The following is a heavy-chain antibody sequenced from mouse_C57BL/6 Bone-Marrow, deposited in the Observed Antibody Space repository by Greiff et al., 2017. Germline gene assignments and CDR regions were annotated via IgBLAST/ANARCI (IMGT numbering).Heavy chain of an antibody. Sequence: VQLQQSGPELVKPGASVKMSCKASGYTFTDYYMHWVKQKPGKGLEWIGEIYPGSGNTYYNEKFKGKATLTADTSSSTAYMQLSSLTSEDSAVYFCARRDGLADAMDYRGQGTSVTVSS. CDR1: YTFTDYYM. D-gene: IGHD3-1*01. CDR2: YPGSGNTY. V-gene: IGHV1-83*01. J-gene: IGHJ4*01. CDR3: RRDGLADAMDY.